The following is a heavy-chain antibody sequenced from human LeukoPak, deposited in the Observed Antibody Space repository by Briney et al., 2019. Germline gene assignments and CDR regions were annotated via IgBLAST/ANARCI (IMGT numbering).Heavy chain of an antibody. J-gene: IGHJ4*02. V-gene: IGHV4-34*01. Sequence: SETLSLTCAVYGGSFSGFYWRWHRQPPGKGLEWIGEINHSGSTNYNPSLKSRVTISVDTSKNLFSLKLSSVTAADTAVYYCATRDGYNHSTDYWGQGTLVTVSS. CDR2: INHSGST. D-gene: IGHD5-24*01. CDR3: ATRDGYNHSTDY. CDR1: GGSFSGFY.